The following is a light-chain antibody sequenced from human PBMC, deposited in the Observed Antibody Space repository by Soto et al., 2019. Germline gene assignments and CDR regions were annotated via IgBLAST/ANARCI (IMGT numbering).Light chain of an antibody. V-gene: IGKV1-39*01. Sequence: DIQMTQSPSSLSASVGARVTITCRASESIGSHLNWYQQKPGQAPKALIYAVSSLQSGVSSRFSGSGSGTDFTLTITSLQPEDFATYYCQQSYSAPQFTFGPGTRVDLK. CDR1: ESIGSH. CDR2: AVS. J-gene: IGKJ3*01. CDR3: QQSYSAPQFT.